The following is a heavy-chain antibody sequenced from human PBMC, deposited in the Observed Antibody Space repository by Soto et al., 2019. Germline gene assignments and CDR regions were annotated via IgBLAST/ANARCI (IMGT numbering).Heavy chain of an antibody. CDR3: TQDPGRYSGYYYYGMDV. CDR2: ISGSGGST. J-gene: IGHJ6*04. V-gene: IGHV3-23*01. Sequence: PGGALRLSCADSGVTFSSDAMSWVRQATGKGLEWVSAISGSGGSTYYADSVKGRFTISRDNSKNTLYLQMNSLRAEDTAVYYWTQDPGRYSGYYYYGMDVWGEGATVTVSS. D-gene: IGHD5-12*01. CDR1: GVTFSSDA.